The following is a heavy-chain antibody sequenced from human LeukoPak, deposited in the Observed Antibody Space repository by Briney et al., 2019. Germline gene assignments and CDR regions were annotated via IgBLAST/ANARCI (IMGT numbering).Heavy chain of an antibody. J-gene: IGHJ4*02. V-gene: IGHV3-11*01. CDR1: GFTFSDHY. CDR2: MSSSGGTI. D-gene: IGHD6-13*01. Sequence: PGGSLRLSCAASGFTFSDHYMIWIRQAPGKGLEWVSYMSSSGGTIYYADSVKGRFTISRDNAKNSLYLQMNSLRAEDTAVYYCANFLAAAGIIDYWGQGTLVTVSS. CDR3: ANFLAAAGIIDY.